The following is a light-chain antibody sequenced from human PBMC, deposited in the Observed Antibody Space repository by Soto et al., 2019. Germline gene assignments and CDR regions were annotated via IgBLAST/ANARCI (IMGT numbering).Light chain of an antibody. CDR1: QSVSTK. CDR2: GAS. J-gene: IGKJ5*01. CDR3: QQYDDWPPIT. Sequence: ETVMTQSPATLSVTPGERATLSCKASQSVSTKLAWYQQKPGQAPRLLIYGASTRATGIPARFSGSGSGTEFTLTVRSLQSVDFAVYYCQQYDDWPPITFGQGTRLEIK. V-gene: IGKV3D-15*01.